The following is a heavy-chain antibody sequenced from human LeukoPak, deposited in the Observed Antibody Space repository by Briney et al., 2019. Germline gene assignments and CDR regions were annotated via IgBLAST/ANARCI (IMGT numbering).Heavy chain of an antibody. CDR3: ARYQYDFWSGFWFDP. Sequence: TSETLSLTCTVSGGSISSGGYYWSRIRQHPGKGLEWIGYIYCSGSTYYNPSLKSRVTISVDTSKNQFSLKLSSVTAADTAVYYCARYQYDFWSGFWFDPWGQGTLVTVSS. V-gene: IGHV4-31*03. J-gene: IGHJ5*02. CDR1: GGSISSGGYY. CDR2: IYCSGST. D-gene: IGHD3-3*01.